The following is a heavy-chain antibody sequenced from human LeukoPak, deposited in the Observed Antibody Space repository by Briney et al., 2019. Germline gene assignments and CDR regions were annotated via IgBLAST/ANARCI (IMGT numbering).Heavy chain of an antibody. V-gene: IGHV3-49*04. D-gene: IGHD1-1*01. CDR1: GFAFSSLD. CDR3: SRDLNWSFDY. CDR2: IRSKAYGGTT. Sequence: GGSLRLSCAASGFAFSSLDMGWVRQAPGKGLEWVGFIRSKAYGGTTEYAASVEGRFSISRDDSKSIAYLQMNSPKTEDTAVYYCSRDLNWSFDYWGQGILVTVSS. J-gene: IGHJ4*02.